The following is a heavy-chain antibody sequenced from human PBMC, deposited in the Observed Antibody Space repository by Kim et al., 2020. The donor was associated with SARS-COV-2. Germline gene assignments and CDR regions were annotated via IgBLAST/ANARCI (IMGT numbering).Heavy chain of an antibody. J-gene: IGHJ5*02. CDR1: GFTFSSYS. V-gene: IGHV3-21*01. D-gene: IGHD3-10*01. CDR3: ARIRGQWKKGSFDP. Sequence: GGSLRLSCAASGFTFSSYSMNWVRQAPGKGLEWVSSISSSSYIYYADSVKGRFTISRDNAKNSLYLQMNSLRAEDTAVYYCARIRGQWKKGSFDPWGQGTLVTVSS. CDR2: ISSSSYI.